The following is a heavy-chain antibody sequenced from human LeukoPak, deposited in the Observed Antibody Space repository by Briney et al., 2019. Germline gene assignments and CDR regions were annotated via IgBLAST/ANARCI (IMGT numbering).Heavy chain of an antibody. CDR3: ARSDHQSGSYSDY. Sequence: ASVKVSCKASGYTFTGYYMHWVRQAPGQGLEWMGWINPNSGGTNYAQKFQGRVTMTRDTSISTAYMELSRLRSDDTAVYYCARSDHQSGSYSDYWGQGTLVTVSS. J-gene: IGHJ4*02. D-gene: IGHD1-26*01. CDR2: INPNSGGT. CDR1: GYTFTGYY. V-gene: IGHV1-2*02.